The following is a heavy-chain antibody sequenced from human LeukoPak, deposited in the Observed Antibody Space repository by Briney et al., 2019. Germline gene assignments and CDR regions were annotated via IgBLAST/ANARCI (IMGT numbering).Heavy chain of an antibody. D-gene: IGHD3-3*01. CDR1: GYTFTSYG. CDR3: ARGFGSTYYDFWSGYPNWFDP. J-gene: IGHJ5*02. Sequence: ASVKVSCKASGYTFTSYGISWVRQAPGQGLEWMGWINTNTGNPTYAQGFTGRFVFSLDTSVSTAYLQISSLKAEDTAVYYCARGFGSTYYDFWSGYPNWFDPWGQGTLVTVSS. V-gene: IGHV7-4-1*02. CDR2: INTNTGNP.